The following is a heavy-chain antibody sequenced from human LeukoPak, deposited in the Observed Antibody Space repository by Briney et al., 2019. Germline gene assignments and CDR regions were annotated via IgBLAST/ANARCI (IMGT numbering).Heavy chain of an antibody. J-gene: IGHJ4*02. CDR2: ISGSGNST. CDR1: GFTFSIYA. V-gene: IGHV3-23*01. CDR3: AKRRD. Sequence: GGSLRLSCAASGFTFSIYAMSWVRQAPGTGLDWISVISGSGNSTYYADSVKGRFTISRDNSKNTLYLQMDSLRAEDTAVYYCAKRRDWGQGTLVIVSS.